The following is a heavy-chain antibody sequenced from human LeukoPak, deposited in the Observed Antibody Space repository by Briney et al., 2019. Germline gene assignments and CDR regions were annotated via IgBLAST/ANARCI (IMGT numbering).Heavy chain of an antibody. CDR2: IHAVEGT. CDR3: TSGTDSRKLGY. V-gene: IGHV4-34*01. CDR1: GDSLNNRY. J-gene: IGHJ4*02. D-gene: IGHD3-22*01. Sequence: SETLSLTCTVSGDSLNNRYWDWIRQPPGKGLEWIGEIHAVEGTNYNPSLSSRVTVSLDTSKNQFSLKMSSVPAADTAVYYCTSGTDSRKLGYWGQGTLVTVSS.